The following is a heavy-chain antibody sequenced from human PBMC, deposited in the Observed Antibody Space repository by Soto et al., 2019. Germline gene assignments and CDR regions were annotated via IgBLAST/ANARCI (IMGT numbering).Heavy chain of an antibody. CDR2: IYPGDSDT. V-gene: IGHV5-51*01. D-gene: IGHD6-19*01. J-gene: IGHJ4*02. CDR3: AIRGASQWLKF. CDR1: GYTFTNYW. Sequence: GESLKISCKGSGYTFTNYWIAWVRQMSGKGLEWMGSIYPGDSDTRYSPSFRGQVTISADKSISTAYLQWSSLKASDSAIYYCAIRGASQWLKFWGQGTLVTVSS.